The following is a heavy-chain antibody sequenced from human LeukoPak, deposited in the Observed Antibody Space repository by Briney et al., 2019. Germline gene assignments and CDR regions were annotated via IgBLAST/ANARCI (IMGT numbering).Heavy chain of an antibody. CDR1: GHSFTSYW. Sequence: RGESLKISCKGSGHSFTSYWIGWVRQMPGKGLEWMGIIYPGDSDTRYSPSFQGQVTISADKSISTAYLQWSSLKASDTAMYYCARLASGSWDKLDPWGQGTLVIVSS. D-gene: IGHD6-13*01. CDR2: IYPGDSDT. CDR3: ARLASGSWDKLDP. J-gene: IGHJ5*02. V-gene: IGHV5-51*01.